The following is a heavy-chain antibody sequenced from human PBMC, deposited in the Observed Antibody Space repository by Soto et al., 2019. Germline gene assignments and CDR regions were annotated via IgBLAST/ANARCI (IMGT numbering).Heavy chain of an antibody. V-gene: IGHV4-59*01. CDR1: GGSISSYY. D-gene: IGHD3-9*01. Sequence: PSETLSLTCTGSGGSISSYYWSWIRQPPGKGLEWIGYIYYSGSTNYNPSLKSRVTISVDTSKNQFSLKLSSVTAADTAVYYCARSSQYKVNIFDYWGQGTLVTVSS. J-gene: IGHJ4*02. CDR3: ARSSQYKVNIFDY. CDR2: IYYSGST.